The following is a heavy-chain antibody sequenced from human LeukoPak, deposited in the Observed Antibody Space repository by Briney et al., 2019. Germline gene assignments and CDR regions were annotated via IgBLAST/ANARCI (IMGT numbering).Heavy chain of an antibody. D-gene: IGHD5-12*01. CDR1: GGSISSYY. CDR3: ARGDGYDEYYYYGMDV. Sequence: PSETLSLTCTVSGGSISSYYWSWIRQPPGKGLEWIGYIYYSGSTNYNPSLKSRVTISVDTSKNQFSLKLSSVTAADTAVYYCARGDGYDEYYYYGMDVWGQGTTVTVSS. CDR2: IYYSGST. J-gene: IGHJ6*02. V-gene: IGHV4-59*01.